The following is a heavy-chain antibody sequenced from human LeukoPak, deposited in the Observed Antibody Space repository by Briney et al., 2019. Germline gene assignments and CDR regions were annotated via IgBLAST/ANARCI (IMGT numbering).Heavy chain of an antibody. J-gene: IGHJ3*02. V-gene: IGHV1-18*01. CDR1: GYTFTTYN. CDR2: ISGYNGNT. Sequence: KVSCKASGYTFTTYNINWVRQAPGQGLEWMGWISGYNGNTNYAQKLQGRVTMTTDTSTSTAYMELRSLKSDDTAVYYCASLKNYYDSSGYLVTDAFDIWGQGTMVTVSS. D-gene: IGHD3-22*01. CDR3: ASLKNYYDSSGYLVTDAFDI.